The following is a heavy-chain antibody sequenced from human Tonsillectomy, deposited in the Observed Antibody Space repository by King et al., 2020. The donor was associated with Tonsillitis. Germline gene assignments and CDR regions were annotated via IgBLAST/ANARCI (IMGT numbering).Heavy chain of an antibody. Sequence: VQLVESGGGLVQPGGSLRLSCSASGFTFNIYAMHWVRQAPGKGLEYVSASSSNVGSTYYADSVKGRFTISRDNSKNTLYLQMSSLRAEDTAVYYCVSLDSSGYYYYYWGQGTLVTVSS. J-gene: IGHJ4*02. CDR1: GFTFNIYA. V-gene: IGHV3-64D*06. CDR2: SSSNVGST. D-gene: IGHD3-22*01. CDR3: VSLDSSGYYYYY.